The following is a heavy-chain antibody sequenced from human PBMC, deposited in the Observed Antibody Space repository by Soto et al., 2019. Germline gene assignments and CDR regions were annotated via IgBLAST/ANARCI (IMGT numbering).Heavy chain of an antibody. Sequence: QVQLQESGPGLVKPSQTLSLTCTVSGGSISSDNSYWTWIRQPPGKGLDWIGCIYYSGSTYYNPSLKSRVTISVDTSKNQFSLKLSSVTAADTAVYYCARAGEVGATAFDIWGQGTMVTVSS. CDR2: IYYSGST. J-gene: IGHJ3*02. V-gene: IGHV4-30-4*01. D-gene: IGHD1-26*01. CDR1: GGSISSDNSY. CDR3: ARAGEVGATAFDI.